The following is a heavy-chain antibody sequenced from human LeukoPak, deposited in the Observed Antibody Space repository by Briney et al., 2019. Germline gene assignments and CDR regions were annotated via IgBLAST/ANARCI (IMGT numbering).Heavy chain of an antibody. D-gene: IGHD3-10*01. CDR3: ARRGVIAYYYGMDV. CDR2: IYYSGST. CDR1: GGSISSGGYY. V-gene: IGHV4-31*03. J-gene: IGHJ6*04. Sequence: SETLSLTCTVSGGSISSGGYYWSWIRQHPGKGLEWIGYIYYSGSTYYNPSLKSRVTISVDTSKNQFSLRLSSVTAADTAVYYCARRGVIAYYYGMDVWGKGTTVTVSS.